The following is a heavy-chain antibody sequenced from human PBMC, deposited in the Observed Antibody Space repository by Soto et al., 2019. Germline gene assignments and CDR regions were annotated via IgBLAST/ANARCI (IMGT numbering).Heavy chain of an antibody. CDR2: INHSGST. D-gene: IGHD1-7*01. V-gene: IGHV4-34*01. J-gene: IGHJ4*02. CDR1: GGSFSGYY. Sequence: SETLSLTCAVYGGSFSGYYWSWIRQPPGKGLEWIGEINHSGSTNYNPSLKSRVTISVDTSKNQFSLKLSSVTAADTAVYYCARGRGNWNYGLSRLFDYWGQGTLVTVSS. CDR3: ARGRGNWNYGLSRLFDY.